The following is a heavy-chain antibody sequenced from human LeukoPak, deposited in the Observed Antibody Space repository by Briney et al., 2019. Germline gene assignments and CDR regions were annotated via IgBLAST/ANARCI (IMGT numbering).Heavy chain of an antibody. CDR1: GYSISSGYY. J-gene: IGHJ4*02. D-gene: IGHD6-19*01. V-gene: IGHV4-38-2*01. CDR3: ARAPVAGKGITDATYDY. CDR2: IYHSGST. Sequence: SETLSLTCAVSGYSISSGYYWGWIRQPPRKGLEWIGSIYHSGSTYYNPSLKSRVTISVDTSKNQFSLKLSSVTAADTAVYYCARAPVAGKGITDATYDYWGQGTLVTVSS.